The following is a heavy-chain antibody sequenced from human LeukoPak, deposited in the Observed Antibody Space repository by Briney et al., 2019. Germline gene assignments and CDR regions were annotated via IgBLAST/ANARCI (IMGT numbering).Heavy chain of an antibody. CDR2: MSYSGST. V-gene: IGHV4-59*01. J-gene: IGHJ4*02. Sequence: PSETLSLTCTVSGGSISSYYWSWIRQPPGKGLEWIGYMSYSGSTNYNPSLKSRVTISVDTSKNQFSLKVSSVTAADTAVYYCAISGYPGYWGQGTLVTVSS. CDR1: GGSISSYY. CDR3: AISGYPGY. D-gene: IGHD5-12*01.